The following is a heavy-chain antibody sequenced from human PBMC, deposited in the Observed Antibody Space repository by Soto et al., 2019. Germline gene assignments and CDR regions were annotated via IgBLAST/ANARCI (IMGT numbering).Heavy chain of an antibody. Sequence: SETLSLTCTVSGGSISSSSSYWGWIRQSPGKGLEWIGSISYSGGAYYNPSLKSRVTISVDTSKNQFSLKLSSVSAANTTIYYCAGHAAAPGTFFAWFDPWGQGTLVTVSS. CDR3: AGHAAAPGTFFAWFDP. V-gene: IGHV4-39*01. J-gene: IGHJ5*02. CDR1: GGSISSSSSY. CDR2: ISYSGGA. D-gene: IGHD6-13*01.